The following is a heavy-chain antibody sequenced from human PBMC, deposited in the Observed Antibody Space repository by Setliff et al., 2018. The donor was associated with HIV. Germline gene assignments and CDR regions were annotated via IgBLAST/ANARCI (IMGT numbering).Heavy chain of an antibody. CDR2: INSASGGT. CDR3: ARDYLHVFDI. J-gene: IGHJ3*02. Sequence: GASVKVSCKGGVHQRRTRHWVRQAPGQGLEWMGWINSASGGTNYAQNFQGRVTVTRDTSINTAYVELNSLKSDDTAVYYCARDYLHVFDIWGQGTMVTVSS. V-gene: IGHV1-2*02. CDR1: VHQRRT.